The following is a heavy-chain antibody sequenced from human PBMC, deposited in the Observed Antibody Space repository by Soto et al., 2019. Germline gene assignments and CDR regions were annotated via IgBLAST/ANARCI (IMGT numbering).Heavy chain of an antibody. CDR3: ARDDIPGIAVATYGMDV. CDR2: VEEDGSDK. V-gene: IGHV3-7*01. D-gene: IGHD6-19*01. J-gene: IGHJ6*02. Sequence: GGSLRLSCAASGFNFNSYRVSWVRQAPGKGLEWLACVEEDGSDKYYADSVKCRFTISKDNFKNTLYLQMNSLRAEDTDVYYCARDDIPGIAVATYGMDVWGQGTTVTVSS. CDR1: GFNFNSYR.